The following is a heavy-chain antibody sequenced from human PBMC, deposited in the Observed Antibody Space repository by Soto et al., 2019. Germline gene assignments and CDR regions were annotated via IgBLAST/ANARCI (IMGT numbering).Heavy chain of an antibody. CDR1: GGSFSGYY. J-gene: IGHJ6*02. V-gene: IGHV4-34*01. CDR3: ARDGYCSSTSCQRYGRDV. Sequence: QVQLQQWGAGLLKPSETLSLTCAVYGGSFSGYYWSWIRQPPGKGLEWIGEINHSGSTNYNPSLKSRDTISVDTSKNQFSLKLSSVTAADTAVYYCARDGYCSSTSCQRYGRDVWGQGTTVTVSS. CDR2: INHSGST. D-gene: IGHD2-2*01.